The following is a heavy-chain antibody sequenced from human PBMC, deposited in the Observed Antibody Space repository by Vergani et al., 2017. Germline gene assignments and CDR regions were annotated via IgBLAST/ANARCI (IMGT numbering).Heavy chain of an antibody. Sequence: VQLLESGGGVVQPGGSLRLSCAASGFTFSNYGMHWVRQAPGKGLEWVAFIRYDGNNKYYADSVKGRFTISRDNSKNTLYLQMNSLRAEDTAVYYCVACSSTSCYAPMDVWGKGTTVTVSS. D-gene: IGHD2-2*01. V-gene: IGHV3-30*02. CDR1: GFTFSNYG. CDR2: IRYDGNNK. CDR3: VACSSTSCYAPMDV. J-gene: IGHJ6*03.